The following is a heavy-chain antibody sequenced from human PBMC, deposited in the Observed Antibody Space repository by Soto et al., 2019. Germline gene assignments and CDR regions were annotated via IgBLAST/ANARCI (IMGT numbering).Heavy chain of an antibody. J-gene: IGHJ5*02. CDR1: GGTFSSYT. V-gene: IGHV1-69*02. D-gene: IGHD3-10*01. CDR3: ARVGGIWFGELLRFDP. CDR2: IIPILGIA. Sequence: QVQLVQSGAEVKKPGSSVKVSCKASGGTFSSYTISWVRQAPGQGLEWMGRIIPILGIANYAQKFQGRVTITADKSTSTAYMELSSLRSEDTAVYYCARVGGIWFGELLRFDPWGQGTLVTVSS.